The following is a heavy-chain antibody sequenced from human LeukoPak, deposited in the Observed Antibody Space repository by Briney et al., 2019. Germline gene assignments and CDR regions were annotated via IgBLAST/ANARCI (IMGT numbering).Heavy chain of an antibody. V-gene: IGHV4-38-2*02. CDR1: GYSMSSGYY. D-gene: IGHD6-13*01. J-gene: IGHJ5*02. Sequence: PSETLSLTCTVSGYSMSSGYYWGWIRQPPERGLEWIGSMYHTGSTYYNPSLKSRVTISVDTSKNQFSLKLSSVTAADTAVYYCAKGSSWYYNWFDPWGQGTLVTVSS. CDR2: MYHTGST. CDR3: AKGSSWYYNWFDP.